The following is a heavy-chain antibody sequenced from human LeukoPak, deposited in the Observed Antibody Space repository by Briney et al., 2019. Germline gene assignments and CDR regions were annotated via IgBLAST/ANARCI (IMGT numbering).Heavy chain of an antibody. V-gene: IGHV3-11*04. D-gene: IGHD3-3*01. CDR2: ISSSAGTI. J-gene: IGHJ4*02. CDR1: GFTFSDYY. Sequence: PGGSLRLSCAASGFTFSDYYMTWIRQAPGKGLEWVSYISSSAGTIYYADSVRGRFTISRDNAKNSVSLQMNSLRAEDTAVYYCARGFQGVVISTPFDHWGQGTLVTVSS. CDR3: ARGFQGVVISTPFDH.